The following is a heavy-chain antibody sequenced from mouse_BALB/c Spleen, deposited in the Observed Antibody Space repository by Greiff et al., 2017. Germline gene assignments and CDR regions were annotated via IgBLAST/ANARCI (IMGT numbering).Heavy chain of an antibody. CDR1: GYTFTSYT. CDR3: ARSLYAMDY. J-gene: IGHJ4*01. V-gene: IGHV1-4*01. Sequence: VKVVESGAELARPGASVKMSCKASGYTFTSYTMHWVKQRPGQGLEWIGYINPSSGYTNYNQKFKDKATLTADKSSSTAYMQLSSLTSEDSAVYYCARSLYAMDYWGQGTSVTVSS. CDR2: INPSSGYT.